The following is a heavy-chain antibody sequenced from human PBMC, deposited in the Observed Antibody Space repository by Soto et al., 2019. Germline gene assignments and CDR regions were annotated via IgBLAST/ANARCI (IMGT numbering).Heavy chain of an antibody. J-gene: IGHJ5*02. CDR1: GGSISSGGYY. CDR3: ARGKPLQPNWNYVYWFDP. D-gene: IGHD1-7*01. CDR2: IYYSGST. Sequence: SETLSLTCTVSGGSISSGGYYWSWIRQHPGKGLEWIGYIYYSGSTYYNPSLKSRVTISVDTSKNQFSLKLSSVTAANTAVYYCARGKPLQPNWNYVYWFDPWGQGTLVTAPQ. V-gene: IGHV4-31*03.